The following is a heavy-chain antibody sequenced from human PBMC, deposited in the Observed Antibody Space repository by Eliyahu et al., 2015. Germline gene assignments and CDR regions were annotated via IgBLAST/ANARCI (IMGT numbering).Heavy chain of an antibody. CDR3: AKDLEESTLTDY. CDR2: ISYDGSNK. Sequence: QVQLVESGGGVVQPGXSLXXSCAASGXPFSSXGMHWXRQAPGKGLEWVAVISYDGSNKYYADSVKGRFTISRDNSKNTLYLQMNSLRAEDTAVYYCAKDLEESTLTDYWGQGTLVTVSS. D-gene: IGHD2/OR15-2a*01. V-gene: IGHV3-30*18. CDR1: GXPFSSXG. J-gene: IGHJ4*02.